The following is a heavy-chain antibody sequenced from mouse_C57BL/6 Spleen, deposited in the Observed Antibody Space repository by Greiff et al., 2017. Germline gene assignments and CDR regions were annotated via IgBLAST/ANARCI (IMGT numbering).Heavy chain of an antibody. CDR2: IYPGDGDT. V-gene: IGHV1-82*01. J-gene: IGHJ2*01. Sequence: QVQLQQSGPELVKPGASVKISCKASGYAFSSSWMNWVKQRPGKGLEWIGRIYPGDGDTNYNGKFKGKATLTADKSSSTAYMQLSSLTSEDSAVYFCARHDYDYFDYWGQGTTLTVSS. CDR1: GYAFSSSW. D-gene: IGHD2-4*01. CDR3: ARHDYDYFDY.